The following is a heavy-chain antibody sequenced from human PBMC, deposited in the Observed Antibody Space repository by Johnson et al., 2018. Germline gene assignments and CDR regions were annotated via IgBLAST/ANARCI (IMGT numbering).Heavy chain of an antibody. Sequence: VQSGGSLRLSCAASGFTFSNYAMNWVRQAPGKGLEWVSAISGSGGSTYYADSVKGRFTISRDNSKNTLSLQMNSLRAEDTAVYYCAKGVRGYLGLEYFHHWGQGTLVTVSS. D-gene: IGHD3-22*01. J-gene: IGHJ1*01. CDR3: AKGVRGYLGLEYFHH. CDR1: GFTFSNYA. CDR2: ISGSGGST. V-gene: IGHV3-23*01.